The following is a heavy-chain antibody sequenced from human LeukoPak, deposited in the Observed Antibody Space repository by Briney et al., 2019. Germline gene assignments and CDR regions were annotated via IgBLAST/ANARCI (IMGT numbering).Heavy chain of an antibody. CDR3: ARPFYDYVWGSYRSKNSAFDI. D-gene: IGHD3-16*02. J-gene: IGHJ3*02. CDR1: GFTFSSYW. V-gene: IGHV3-74*01. CDR2: INSDGSST. Sequence: GGSLRLSCVASGFTFSSYWMHWVRHAPGKGLVWVSRINSDGSSTSYADSVKGRFTISRDNAKNTLYLQMNSLRAEDTAVYYCARPFYDYVWGSYRSKNSAFDIWGQGTMVTVSS.